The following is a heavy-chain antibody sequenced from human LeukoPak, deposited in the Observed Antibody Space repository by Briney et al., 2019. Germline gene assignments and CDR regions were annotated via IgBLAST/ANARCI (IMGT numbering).Heavy chain of an antibody. D-gene: IGHD2-2*01. Sequence: PGRSLRLSCAASGFTFDDYAMHWVRQAPGKGLEWVSGISWNSGSIGYADSVKGRFTTSRDNAKNSLYLQMNSLRAEDTALYYCAKVRAVSSSDAFDIWGQGTMVTVSS. CDR2: ISWNSGSI. V-gene: IGHV3-9*01. J-gene: IGHJ3*02. CDR1: GFTFDDYA. CDR3: AKVRAVSSSDAFDI.